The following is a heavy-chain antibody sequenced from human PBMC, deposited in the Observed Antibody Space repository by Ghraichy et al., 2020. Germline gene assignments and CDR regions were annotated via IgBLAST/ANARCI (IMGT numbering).Heavy chain of an antibody. D-gene: IGHD3-22*01. CDR1: GFSFDDYA. CDR2: INRDSGHI. J-gene: IGHJ4*02. V-gene: IGHV3-9*01. Sequence: GGSLRLSCAASGFSFDDYAMHWVRQAPGKGLEWVSGINRDSGHIEYAYSVKGRFTISSDNAKSTLSLQLNLLRTDDTAFYYCSKNRLASILSVFYSDNNGLDGWGQGTPVTVSS. CDR3: SKNRLASILSVFYSDNNGLDG.